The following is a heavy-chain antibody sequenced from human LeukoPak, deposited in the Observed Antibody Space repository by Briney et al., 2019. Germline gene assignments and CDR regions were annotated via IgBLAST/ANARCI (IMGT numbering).Heavy chain of an antibody. CDR2: INPSGGST. D-gene: IGHD6-6*01. Sequence: ASVKVSCKASGYTFTSYYMHWVRQAPGQGLEWMGIINPSGGSTSYAQKFQGRVTMTRDTSTSAVYMELSSLRSEDTAVYYCARVGIAACLSYYYYGMDVWGQGTTVTVSS. J-gene: IGHJ6*02. CDR3: ARVGIAACLSYYYYGMDV. V-gene: IGHV1-46*01. CDR1: GYTFTSYY.